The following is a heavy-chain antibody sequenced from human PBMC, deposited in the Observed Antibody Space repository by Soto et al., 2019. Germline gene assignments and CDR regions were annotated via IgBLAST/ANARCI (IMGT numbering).Heavy chain of an antibody. D-gene: IGHD2-2*02. CDR2: ISGSGGDT. Sequence: GGSLRLSCAAFGFTFTNYAMSWVRQAPGKGLEWVSSISGSGGDTYYADSVQGRFTISRDNSKNTLSLQMNSLRAEDTAVYYYAKMSRALYADYWGQGALVTVSS. J-gene: IGHJ4*02. CDR3: AKMSRALYADY. CDR1: GFTFTNYA. V-gene: IGHV3-23*01.